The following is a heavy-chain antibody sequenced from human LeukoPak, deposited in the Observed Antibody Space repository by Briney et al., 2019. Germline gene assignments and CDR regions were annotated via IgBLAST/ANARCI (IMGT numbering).Heavy chain of an antibody. V-gene: IGHV3-21*01. CDR2: ISTSSSYI. D-gene: IGHD3-10*01. CDR3: ARSFSEGSGSYYRHFDC. CDR1: GFTFSSYG. J-gene: IGHJ4*02. Sequence: PGGSLRLSCAASGFTFSSYGMNWVRQAPGKGLEWVSSISTSSSYIYYADSMKGRFTISRGNAKNSLHLQMNSLRAEDTAVYYCARSFSEGSGSYYRHFDCWGQGTLVTVSS.